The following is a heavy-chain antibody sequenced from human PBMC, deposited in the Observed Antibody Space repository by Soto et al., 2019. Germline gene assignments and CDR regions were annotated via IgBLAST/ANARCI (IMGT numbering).Heavy chain of an antibody. V-gene: IGHV1-3*01. J-gene: IGHJ3*02. D-gene: IGHD5-18*01. CDR3: ARDRGGRIQLWSKCDASDI. CDR1: GFTFSNYA. CDR2: INAGNGNT. Sequence: GGALRLSCAASGFTFSNYAMHWVRQAPGQRLEWVGWINAGNGNTKYSQKCQGRVTITRDTSASTAYMELSSLRSEDTAVYYCARDRGGRIQLWSKCDASDIWGQGTMVIVSS.